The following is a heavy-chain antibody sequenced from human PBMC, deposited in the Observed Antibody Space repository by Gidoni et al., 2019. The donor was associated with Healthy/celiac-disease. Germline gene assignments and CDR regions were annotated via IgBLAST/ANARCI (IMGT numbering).Heavy chain of an antibody. CDR1: GFTFRIYV. J-gene: IGHJ6*02. CDR3: ARSIAVAGYYYYYYGMDA. CDR2: RWYDGSNK. D-gene: IGHD6-19*01. Sequence: QVQLVESGGGVVQPGRSLRLSCEASGFTFRIYVMHWVRQAPGKGLEWVAVRWYDGSNKYYADSVKGRFTISRDNSKNTLYLQMNSLRAEDTAVYYRARSIAVAGYYYYYYGMDAWGQGTTVTVSS. V-gene: IGHV3-33*01.